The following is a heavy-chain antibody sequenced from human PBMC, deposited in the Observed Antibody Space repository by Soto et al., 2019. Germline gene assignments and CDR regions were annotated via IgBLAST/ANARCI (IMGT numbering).Heavy chain of an antibody. J-gene: IGHJ6*01. CDR2: ISSSRSYI. D-gene: IGHD1-26*01. V-gene: IGHV3-21*01. CDR3: ASILFFGDTTTSYYYG. Sequence: RGSLRLSCAASGVTFGSYNMNWVGQAPGKGLEWVSSISSSRSYIYYADSVKGRFTVSRDNAKNSLYLQMNSLRAEDTAVYYCASILFFGDTTTSYYYG. CDR1: GVTFGSYN.